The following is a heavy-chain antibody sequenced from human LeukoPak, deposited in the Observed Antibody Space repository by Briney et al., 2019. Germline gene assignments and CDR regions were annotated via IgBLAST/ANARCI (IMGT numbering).Heavy chain of an antibody. J-gene: IGHJ6*02. Sequence: SVKVSCKASGRTFSSYAISWVRQAPGQVLEWIGPIIPIFGTANYAQKFQASVTITADESPSTAYMELSSLRSEDTAVYYCARLSSGPLTLDYYYYGMDVWGQGTTVTVSS. CDR1: GRTFSSYA. CDR3: ARLSSGPLTLDYYYYGMDV. CDR2: IIPIFGTA. D-gene: IGHD1-1*01. V-gene: IGHV1-69*13.